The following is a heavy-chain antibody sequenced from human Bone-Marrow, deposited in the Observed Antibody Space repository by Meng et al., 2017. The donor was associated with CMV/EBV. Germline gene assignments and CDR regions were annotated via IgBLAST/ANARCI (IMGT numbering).Heavy chain of an antibody. Sequence: GESLKISCKGSGYSFTSYWIGWVRQMPGKGLEWMGIIYPGDSDTRYSPSFQGQVTISADKSISTAYLQWSSLKASDTAMYYCARQFSWYNWLVDDWGHGTLVTVSS. D-gene: IGHD1-1*01. J-gene: IGHJ4*01. V-gene: IGHV5-51*01. CDR2: IYPGDSDT. CDR1: GYSFTSYW. CDR3: ARQFSWYNWLVDD.